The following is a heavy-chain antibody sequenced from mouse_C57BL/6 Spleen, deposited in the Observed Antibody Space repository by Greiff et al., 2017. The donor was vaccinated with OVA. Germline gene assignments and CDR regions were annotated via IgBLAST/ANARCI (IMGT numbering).Heavy chain of an antibody. D-gene: IGHD1-1*01. CDR1: GYTFTSYW. J-gene: IGHJ4*01. Sequence: VQLQQPGAELVRPGSSVKLSCKASGYTFTSYWMDWVKQRPGQGLEWIGNIYPSDSETHYNQKFKDKATLTVDKSSSTAHMQLSSLTSEDSAVYYCARSSGSRKYYYAMDYWGQGTSVTVSS. CDR3: ARSSGSRKYYYAMDY. V-gene: IGHV1-61*01. CDR2: IYPSDSET.